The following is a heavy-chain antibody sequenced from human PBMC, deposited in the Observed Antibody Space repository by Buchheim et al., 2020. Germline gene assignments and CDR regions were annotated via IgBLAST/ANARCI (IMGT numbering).Heavy chain of an antibody. CDR1: GFTVSSNY. V-gene: IGHV3-66*01. J-gene: IGHJ6*02. Sequence: EVQLVESGGGLVQPGGSLRLSCAASGFTVSSNYMSWVRQAPGKGLEWVSVIYSGGSTYYADSVKGRFTISRDNSKNTLYLQMNSLRAEDTAVYYCASAARATVTPYYYYYGMDVWGQGTT. CDR3: ASAARATVTPYYYYYGMDV. D-gene: IGHD4-11*01. CDR2: IYSGGST.